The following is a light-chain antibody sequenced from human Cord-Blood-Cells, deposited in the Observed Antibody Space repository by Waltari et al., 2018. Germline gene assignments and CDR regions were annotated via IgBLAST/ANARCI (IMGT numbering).Light chain of an antibody. CDR1: ESVLYSSNNKYY. J-gene: IGKJ4*01. CDR2: WAS. Sequence: EIVMTQSPDSLALSLSERARINCKHSESVLYSSNNKYYLAWYQQKPVQSPKRHLYWASTRGSGIPVRFSRSGSGKDCTLAISSLQAEDVAVYYCQQYYSTPSTFGGGTKVEIK. CDR3: QQYYSTPST. V-gene: IGKV4-1*01.